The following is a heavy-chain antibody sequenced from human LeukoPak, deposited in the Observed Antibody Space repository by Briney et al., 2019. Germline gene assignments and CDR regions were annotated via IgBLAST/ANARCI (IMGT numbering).Heavy chain of an antibody. J-gene: IGHJ5*02. V-gene: IGHV3-48*01. Sequence: PGGSLRLSCAASGFAFSTYSMTRGRQAPGKGLEWISYITSTSITIYYPDSVKGRFTISRDNAKNLLFLQMNSLRAEDTAVYYCARVAAVGTNNWFDPWGQGTLVTVSS. D-gene: IGHD6-13*01. CDR3: ARVAAVGTNNWFDP. CDR2: ITSTSITI. CDR1: GFAFSTYS.